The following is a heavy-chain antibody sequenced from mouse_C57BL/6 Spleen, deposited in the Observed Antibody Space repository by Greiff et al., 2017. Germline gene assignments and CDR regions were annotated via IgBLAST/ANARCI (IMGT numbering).Heavy chain of an antibody. CDR2: IHPNSGST. D-gene: IGHD1-1*01. CDR3: ALYYYGSSRSYWYFDV. V-gene: IGHV1-64*01. CDR1: GYTFTSYW. J-gene: IGHJ1*03. Sequence: QVQLQQPGAELVKPGASVKLSCKASGYTFTSYWMHWVKQRPGQGLEWIGMIHPNSGSTNYNEKFKSKATLTVDKSSSTAYMQRSSLTSEDSAVYYCALYYYGSSRSYWYFDVWGTGTTVTVSS.